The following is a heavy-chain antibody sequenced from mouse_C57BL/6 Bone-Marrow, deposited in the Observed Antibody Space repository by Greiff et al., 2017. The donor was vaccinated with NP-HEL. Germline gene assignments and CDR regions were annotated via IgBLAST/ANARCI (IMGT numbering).Heavy chain of an antibody. CDR3: TRQIFSYYGSSYWYFDV. CDR1: GYTFTDYE. CDR2: IDPETGGT. J-gene: IGHJ1*03. D-gene: IGHD1-1*01. V-gene: IGHV1-15*01. Sequence: QVQLKQSGAELVRPGASVTLSCKASGYTFTDYEMHWVKQTPVHGLEWIGAIDPETGGTAYNQKFKGKAILTADKSSSTAYMELRSLTSEDSAVYDCTRQIFSYYGSSYWYFDVGGTGTTVTVSS.